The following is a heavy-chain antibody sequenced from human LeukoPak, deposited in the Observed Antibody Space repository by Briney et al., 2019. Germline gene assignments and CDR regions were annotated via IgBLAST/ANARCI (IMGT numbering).Heavy chain of an antibody. D-gene: IGHD4-17*01. J-gene: IGHJ4*02. Sequence: GGSLRLSCAASAFAFSTYAMSWVRQAPGKGLEWVSGISGIGANTYYADSVRGRFTISRDNSKNTLYLQMNSLRAEDTAVYYCAKRLLGYADSSPIDYWGQGTLVTVPS. V-gene: IGHV3-23*01. CDR3: AKRLLGYADSSPIDY. CDR2: ISGIGANT. CDR1: AFAFSTYA.